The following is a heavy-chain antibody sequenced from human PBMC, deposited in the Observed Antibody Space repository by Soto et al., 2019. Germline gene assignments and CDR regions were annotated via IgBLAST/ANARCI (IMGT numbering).Heavy chain of an antibody. J-gene: IGHJ6*03. CDR3: ARGLILWFGELSRRGGYYYCMDV. Sequence: QVQLQQWGAGLLKPSETLSLTCAVYGGSFSGYQWSWIRQTPGKGLEWIGEINDSGNINYNPSLKSRVAILVDTAKKQISLKQSSVTAADTAVYYCARGLILWFGELSRRGGYYYCMDVWGKGTTVTVSS. CDR1: GGSFSGYQ. D-gene: IGHD3-10*01. CDR2: INDSGNI. V-gene: IGHV4-34*01.